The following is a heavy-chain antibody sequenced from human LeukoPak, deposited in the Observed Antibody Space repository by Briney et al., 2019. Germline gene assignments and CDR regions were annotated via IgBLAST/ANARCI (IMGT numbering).Heavy chain of an antibody. J-gene: IGHJ6*02. Sequence: GGSLRLSCAASGFTFDDYAMRWVRQAPGKGLEWVSLIRGRGGSTYYADSVKGRFTISRDKSKNSLYLQMNSLRTEDTALYYCAKGWMGDYYYGMDVWGQGTTVTVSS. CDR1: GFTFDDYA. V-gene: IGHV3-43*02. D-gene: IGHD3-16*01. CDR3: AKGWMGDYYYGMDV. CDR2: IRGRGGST.